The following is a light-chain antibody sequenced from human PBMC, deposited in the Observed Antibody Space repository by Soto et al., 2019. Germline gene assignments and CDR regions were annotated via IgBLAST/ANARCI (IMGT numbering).Light chain of an antibody. J-gene: IGKJ1*01. V-gene: IGKV1-39*01. Sequence: DIQMTQSPSSLSASVGDRVTITCRASQSITSYLNWYQQRPGKAPKLLIYAASSLQSGVPSGFSGSGSGTDFTLTISSLQREDFATYYCQQSYGTPRTFGQGTKVDIK. CDR1: QSITSY. CDR3: QQSYGTPRT. CDR2: AAS.